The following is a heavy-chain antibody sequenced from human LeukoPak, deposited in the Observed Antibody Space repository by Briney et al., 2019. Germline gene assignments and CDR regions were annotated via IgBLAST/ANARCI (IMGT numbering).Heavy chain of an antibody. J-gene: IGHJ5*02. CDR3: AKVPAEEVVVAATGIDP. CDR2: IKQDGSEK. CDR1: GFIFSSYW. D-gene: IGHD2-15*01. V-gene: IGHV3-7*05. Sequence: GGSLRLSCAASGFIFSSYWMSWVRQAPGKGLEWVANIKQDGSEKYYVDSVKGRFTISRDNAKNSLYLQMNSLRAEDTAVYYCAKVPAEEVVVAATGIDPWGQGTLVTVSS.